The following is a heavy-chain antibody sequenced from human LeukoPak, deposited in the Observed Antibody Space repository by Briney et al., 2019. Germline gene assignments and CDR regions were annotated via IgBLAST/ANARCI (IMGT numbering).Heavy chain of an antibody. CDR1: GYTFTSYD. Sequence: GASVKVSCKASGYTFTSYDINWVRQATGQGLEWMGWMNPNSGNTGYAQKFQGRVTMTRNTSISTAYMELSSLRSEDTAVYYCARGRDKAMVTGSIFFDYWGQGTLVTVSS. CDR3: ARGRDKAMVTGSIFFDY. J-gene: IGHJ4*02. CDR2: MNPNSGNT. V-gene: IGHV1-8*01. D-gene: IGHD5-18*01.